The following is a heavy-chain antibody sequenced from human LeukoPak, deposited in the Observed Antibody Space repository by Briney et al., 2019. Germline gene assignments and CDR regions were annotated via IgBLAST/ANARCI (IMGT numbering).Heavy chain of an antibody. Sequence: GGSLRLSCAASGFTFSSYAMSWVRQAPGKGLEWVSVIYSGGSTYYADSVKGRFTISRDNSKNTLYLQMNSLRAEDTAVYYCARVGGIAADTRRFDPWGQGTLVTVSS. CDR1: GFTFSSYA. D-gene: IGHD6-13*01. V-gene: IGHV3-53*01. CDR3: ARVGGIAADTRRFDP. J-gene: IGHJ5*02. CDR2: IYSGGST.